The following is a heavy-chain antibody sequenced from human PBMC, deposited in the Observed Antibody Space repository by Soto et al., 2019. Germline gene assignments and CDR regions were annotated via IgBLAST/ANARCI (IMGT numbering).Heavy chain of an antibody. CDR2: ISSSSSTI. Sequence: PGGSLRLSCAASGFTFSSYSMNWVRQAPGKGLEWVSYISSSSSTIYYADSVKGRSTISRDNAKNSLYLQMNSLRAEDTAVYYCAREGSSWFNWFDPWGQGTLVTVSS. J-gene: IGHJ5*02. D-gene: IGHD6-13*01. CDR3: AREGSSWFNWFDP. CDR1: GFTFSSYS. V-gene: IGHV3-48*01.